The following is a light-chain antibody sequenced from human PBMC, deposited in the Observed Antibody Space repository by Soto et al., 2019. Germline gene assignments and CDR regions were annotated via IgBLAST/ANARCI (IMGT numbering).Light chain of an antibody. CDR1: QSISSQ. Sequence: EIVLTQSPATLSLSPGERATLSCRASQSISSQLAWYQQKPCQAPRLLIHDASNRATGIPARFSGRGSSTALPLTISSLEPEDFAVYFCQQRSNWPLTFGGGTKVEIK. CDR3: QQRSNWPLT. V-gene: IGKV3-11*01. J-gene: IGKJ4*01. CDR2: DAS.